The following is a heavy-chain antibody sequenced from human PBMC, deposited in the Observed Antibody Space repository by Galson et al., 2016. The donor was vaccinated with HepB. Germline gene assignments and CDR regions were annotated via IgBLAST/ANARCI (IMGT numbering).Heavy chain of an antibody. V-gene: IGHV4-39*01. Sequence: SETLSLTCTVSGGSISSRSHYWGWIRQPPGKGLEWIGNIYYSGSTYYNPSLRSRVTISVDRSKNQFSLKLASVTAADTAVYYCARPNRYCSTTSCYDHAFDIWGQGTMVTVSS. CDR1: GGSISSRSHY. D-gene: IGHD2-2*01. CDR3: ARPNRYCSTTSCYDHAFDI. CDR2: IYYSGST. J-gene: IGHJ3*02.